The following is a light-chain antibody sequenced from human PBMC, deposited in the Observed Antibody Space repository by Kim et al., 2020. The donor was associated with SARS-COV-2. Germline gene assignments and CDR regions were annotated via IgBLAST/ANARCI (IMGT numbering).Light chain of an antibody. CDR3: QQCGSSLT. J-gene: IGKJ4*01. Sequence: LSRGERATLYGRASQTITGSCLAWYQQKPGQPPSLLIYRASRRAEGIPGRFSASGFGTDFTLTVSRLEPEDFAVYYCQQCGSSLTFGGGTKVDIK. CDR1: QTITGSC. CDR2: RAS. V-gene: IGKV3-20*01.